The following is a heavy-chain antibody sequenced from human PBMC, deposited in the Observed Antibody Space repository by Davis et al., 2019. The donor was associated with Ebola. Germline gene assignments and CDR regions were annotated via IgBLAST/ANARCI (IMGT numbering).Heavy chain of an antibody. D-gene: IGHD6-6*01. CDR3: ASGLVRGESYWYFDL. J-gene: IGHJ2*01. Sequence: SVKVSCKASGGTFSSYAISWVRQAPGQGLEWMGGIIPILGIANYAQKFQGRVTITADESTSTAYMELSRLRSEETAVYYCASGLVRGESYWYFDLWGRGTLVTVSS. V-gene: IGHV1-69*10. CDR1: GGTFSSYA. CDR2: IIPILGIA.